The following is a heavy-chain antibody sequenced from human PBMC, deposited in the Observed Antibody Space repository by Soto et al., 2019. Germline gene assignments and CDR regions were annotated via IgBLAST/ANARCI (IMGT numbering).Heavy chain of an antibody. D-gene: IGHD6-13*01. J-gene: IGHJ6*04. CDR2: IYYSGST. CDR3: ARRLGSSWYTFLDV. CDR1: GGSISSYY. Sequence: QVQLQESGPGLVKPSETLSLTCTVSGGSISSYYWSWIRQPPGKGLEWIGYIYYSGSTNYNPSLTSRVTISVDTSKNQFSLKLSSVTAADTAVYYCARRLGSSWYTFLDVWGKGTTVTVSS. V-gene: IGHV4-59*08.